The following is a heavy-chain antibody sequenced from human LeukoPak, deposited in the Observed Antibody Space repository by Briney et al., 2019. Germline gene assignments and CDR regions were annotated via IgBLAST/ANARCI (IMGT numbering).Heavy chain of an antibody. V-gene: IGHV4-34*01. CDR3: ARGYPPGSSVPSES. D-gene: IGHD2-2*01. Sequence: SETLSLTCAVYGGSFSGYYWSWIRQSPGKGLEWIGEINHSGSTNYNPSLKSRVTISVDTSKNQFSLRLSSVTAADTAVYYCARGYPPGSSVPSESWGQGTLVTVSS. CDR1: GGSFSGYY. CDR2: INHSGST. J-gene: IGHJ4*02.